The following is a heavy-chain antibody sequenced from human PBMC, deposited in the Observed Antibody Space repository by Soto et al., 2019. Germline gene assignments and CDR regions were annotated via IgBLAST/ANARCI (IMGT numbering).Heavy chain of an antibody. J-gene: IGHJ6*02. CDR3: AKYHTVGAVSYYYGMDV. V-gene: IGHV3-23*01. Sequence: GGSLRLSCAASGFTFSSYAMSWVRQAPGKGLEWVSAISGSGGSTYYADSVKGRFTISRDNSKNTLYLQMNSLRAEDTAVYYCAKYHTVGAVSYYYGMDVWGQGTTVTVSS. CDR1: GFTFSSYA. CDR2: ISGSGGST. D-gene: IGHD1-26*01.